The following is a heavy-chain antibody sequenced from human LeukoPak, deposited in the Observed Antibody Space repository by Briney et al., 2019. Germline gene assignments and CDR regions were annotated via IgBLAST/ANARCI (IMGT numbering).Heavy chain of an antibody. CDR3: ARGIGIAVAVKVGYYMDV. Sequence: ASVKVSCKASGYTFTSYYMHWVRQAPGQGLEWMGIINPSGGSSSYAQKFQGRVTMTRDTSTSTVYMELRSLRSDDTAVYYCARGIGIAVAVKVGYYMDVWGKGTTVTVSS. J-gene: IGHJ6*03. V-gene: IGHV1-46*01. CDR2: INPSGGSS. CDR1: GYTFTSYY. D-gene: IGHD6-19*01.